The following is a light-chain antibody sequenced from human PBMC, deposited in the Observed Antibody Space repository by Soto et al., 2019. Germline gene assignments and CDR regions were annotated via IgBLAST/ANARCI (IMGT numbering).Light chain of an antibody. CDR3: QQYGSSTET. V-gene: IGKV3-20*01. CDR2: GAS. Sequence: EIVLTQSRGTLSLSPGERATLSCRASQSVSSSYLAWYQQKPGQAPRLLIYGASSRATGIPDRFSGSGSGTDFTLTISRLEPEDFAVYYCQQYGSSTETFGQGTKVDI. CDR1: QSVSSSY. J-gene: IGKJ1*01.